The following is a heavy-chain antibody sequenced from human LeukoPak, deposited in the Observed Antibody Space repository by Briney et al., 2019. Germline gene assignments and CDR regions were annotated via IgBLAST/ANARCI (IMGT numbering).Heavy chain of an antibody. J-gene: IGHJ6*02. D-gene: IGHD2-2*01. CDR2: ISYDGSNK. Sequence: GGSLRLSCAASGFTFSNYGMHWVRQAPGKGLEWVAVISYDGSNKYYADSVKGRFTISRDNSKNTLYLQMNSLRAEDTAVYYCARGWCSSTSCYDYYYYGMDVWGQGTTVTVSS. V-gene: IGHV3-30*19. CDR3: ARGWCSSTSCYDYYYYGMDV. CDR1: GFTFSNYG.